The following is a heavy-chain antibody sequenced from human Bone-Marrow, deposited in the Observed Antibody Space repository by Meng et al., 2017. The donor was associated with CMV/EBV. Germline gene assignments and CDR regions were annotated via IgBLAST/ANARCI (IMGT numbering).Heavy chain of an antibody. CDR1: GGTFSSYT. V-gene: IGHV1-69*04. J-gene: IGHJ3*02. D-gene: IGHD5-12*01. CDR2: IIPILGIA. Sequence: SVKVSCKASGGTFSSYTISWVRQAPGQGLEWMGRIIPILGIANYAQKFQGRVTITADKSTSTAYMELSSLRSEDTAVYYCAREQPVHLQAVATEGGAFDIWGQGTRVTGSS. CDR3: AREQPVHLQAVATEGGAFDI.